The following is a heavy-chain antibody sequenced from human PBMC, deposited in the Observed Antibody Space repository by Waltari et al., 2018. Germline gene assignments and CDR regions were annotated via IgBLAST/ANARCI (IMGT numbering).Heavy chain of an antibody. D-gene: IGHD3-22*01. CDR3: AREWDHYDNSGKGAFEI. J-gene: IGHJ3*02. CDR1: GGSISSGGYY. Sequence: QVQLQESGPGLVKPSQTLSLTCIVSGGSISSGGYYWSWIRQPAGKGLEWIGRVFTSCRTNYNPPPKSRVTVSLDTSKNHFSLNLSSVTAADTAVYYCAREWDHYDNSGKGAFEIWGQGTLVTVSS. CDR2: VFTSCRT. V-gene: IGHV4-61*02.